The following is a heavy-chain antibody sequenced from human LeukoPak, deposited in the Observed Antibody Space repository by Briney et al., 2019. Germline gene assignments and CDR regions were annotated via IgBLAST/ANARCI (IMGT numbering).Heavy chain of an antibody. CDR3: ARGWHSSGFDY. Sequence: GSLRLSCTASGFTFGDYAMSWIRQPPGKGLEWIGEINHSGSTNYNPSLKSRVTISVDTSKNQFSLKLSSVTAADTAVYYCARGWHSSGFDYWGQGTLVTVSS. V-gene: IGHV4-34*01. J-gene: IGHJ4*02. CDR1: GFTFGDYA. CDR2: INHSGST. D-gene: IGHD3-22*01.